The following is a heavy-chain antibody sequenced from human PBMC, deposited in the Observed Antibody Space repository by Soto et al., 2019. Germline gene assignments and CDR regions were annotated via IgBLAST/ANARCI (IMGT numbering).Heavy chain of an antibody. CDR3: ARDFVVVPAAIRWDYYYYGMDV. D-gene: IGHD2-2*02. CDR1: GFTFSSYS. J-gene: IGHJ6*02. Sequence: EVQLVESGGGLVKPGGSLRLSCAASGFTFSSYSMNWVRQAPGKGLEWVSSISISSSYIYYADSVKGRFIISRDNAKNSLYLQMNSLRAEDRAVYYCARDFVVVPAAIRWDYYYYGMDVWGQGTTVTVSS. V-gene: IGHV3-21*01. CDR2: ISISSSYI.